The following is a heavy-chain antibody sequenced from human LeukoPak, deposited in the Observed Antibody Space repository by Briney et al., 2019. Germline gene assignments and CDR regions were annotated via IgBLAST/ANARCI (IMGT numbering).Heavy chain of an antibody. V-gene: IGHV3-23*01. D-gene: IGHD2/OR15-2a*01. CDR1: GITFSNYA. J-gene: IGHJ4*02. Sequence: PGGSLRLSCVASGITFSNYAVSWVRQAPEKGLDWVSVISGSAHKIRYADSVKGRFTISRDNSKNTVYLQMRNLRVEHTAVYYCAKVVAGNIDYYFDYWGQGILVAVSS. CDR3: AKVVAGNIDYYFDY. CDR2: ISGSAHKI.